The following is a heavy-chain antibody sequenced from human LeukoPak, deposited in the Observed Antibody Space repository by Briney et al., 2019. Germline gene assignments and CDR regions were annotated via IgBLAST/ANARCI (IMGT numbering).Heavy chain of an antibody. V-gene: IGHV4-59*08. CDR2: IYYSGST. J-gene: IGHJ5*02. D-gene: IGHD3-22*01. CDR1: GGSISSYY. Sequence: PSETLSLTCTVSGGSISSYYWSWIRQPPGKGLEWIGYIYYSGSTNYNPSLKSRVTISVDTSKNQFSLKLSSVTAADTAVYYCARGYPSLIGNNWFDPWGQGTLVTVSS. CDR3: ARGYPSLIGNNWFDP.